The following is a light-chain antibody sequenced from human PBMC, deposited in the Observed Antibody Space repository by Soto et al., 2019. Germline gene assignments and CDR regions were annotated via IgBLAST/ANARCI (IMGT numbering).Light chain of an antibody. V-gene: IGLV2-8*01. CDR1: SSDVGNYND. CDR3: SSYAGSNKAV. J-gene: IGLJ3*02. CDR2: EVS. Sequence: QSALTQPPSASGSPGQSVTISCTGSSSDVGNYNDVSWYQQYPGKAPKLMIYEVSRRPSVVPDRFSGSKSGNTASLTVSGLQAEDEAEYYCSSYAGSNKAVFGGGTKLTVL.